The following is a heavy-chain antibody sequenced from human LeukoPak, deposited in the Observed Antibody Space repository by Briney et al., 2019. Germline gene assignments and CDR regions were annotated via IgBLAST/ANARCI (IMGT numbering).Heavy chain of an antibody. D-gene: IGHD3-3*01. CDR3: AREGVFGVVTADY. Sequence: SETLSLTCTVSGGSIGSYYWSWIRQPPGKGLEWIGRIYTSGSTNYNPSLKSRVTMSVDTSKNQFSLKLSSVTAADTAVYYCAREGVFGVVTADYWGQGTLVTVSS. CDR2: IYTSGST. CDR1: GGSIGSYY. J-gene: IGHJ4*02. V-gene: IGHV4-4*07.